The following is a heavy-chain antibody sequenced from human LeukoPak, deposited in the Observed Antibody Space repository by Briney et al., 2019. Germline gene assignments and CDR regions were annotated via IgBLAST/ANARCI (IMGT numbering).Heavy chain of an antibody. J-gene: IGHJ6*02. Sequence: GGSLRLSCAASGFTFSSHGMHWVRQAPGKGLEWVTFISYDGSNKDYADSVKGRSTISRDNSKNTLYLQVDSLRPEDTAVYYCARGGAAGIYGMDVWGQGAIMTVTS. CDR1: GFTFSSHG. V-gene: IGHV3-30*02. CDR2: ISYDGSNK. CDR3: ARGGAAGIYGMDV. D-gene: IGHD6-13*01.